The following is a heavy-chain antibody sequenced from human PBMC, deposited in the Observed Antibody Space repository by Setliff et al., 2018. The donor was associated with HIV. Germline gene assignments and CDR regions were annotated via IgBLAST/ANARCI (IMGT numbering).Heavy chain of an antibody. D-gene: IGHD2-15*01. V-gene: IGHV1-69*05. J-gene: IGHJ5*02. Sequence: ASVKVSCKASGGTFSSYVISWVRQAPGQGPEWMGGIIPMYGVANYAQKFQGRVTITTDESTSTAYMELSSLRSEDTDVYYCALPYCGGGNCWSSASLPPAGWFDPWGQGTLVTVSS. CDR2: IIPMYGVA. CDR3: ALPYCGGGNCWSSASLPPAGWFDP. CDR1: GGTFSSYV.